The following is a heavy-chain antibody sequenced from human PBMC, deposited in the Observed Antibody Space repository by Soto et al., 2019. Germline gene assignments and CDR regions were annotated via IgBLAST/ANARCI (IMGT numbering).Heavy chain of an antibody. CDR1: GGTFSRYS. Sequence: QVQLVQSGAEVKKPGSSVKVSCKASGGTFSRYSITWVRQAPGHGLEWIGRIIPIFGIPTYAQKFQGRVTITADESTSTDYMELSSLRSDETAVYYCAREDRDRETGLVPAAIDGMDVWGQGTTVTVSS. V-gene: IGHV1-69*08. D-gene: IGHD2-2*01. CDR3: AREDRDRETGLVPAAIDGMDV. J-gene: IGHJ6*02. CDR2: IIPIFGIP.